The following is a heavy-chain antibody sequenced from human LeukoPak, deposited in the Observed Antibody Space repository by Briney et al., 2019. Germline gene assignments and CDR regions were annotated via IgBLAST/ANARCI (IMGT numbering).Heavy chain of an antibody. J-gene: IGHJ6*02. CDR3: ARVAGGSSSWYYYGMDV. CDR2: ISSSSSYI. D-gene: IGHD6-13*01. CDR1: GFTFSSYS. Sequence: GGSLRLSCAASGFTFSSYSMNWVRQAPGKGLEWVSSISSSSSYIYYADSVKGRLTISRDNAKNSLYLQMNSLRAEDTAVYYCARVAGGSSSWYYYGMDVWGQGTTVTVSS. V-gene: IGHV3-21*01.